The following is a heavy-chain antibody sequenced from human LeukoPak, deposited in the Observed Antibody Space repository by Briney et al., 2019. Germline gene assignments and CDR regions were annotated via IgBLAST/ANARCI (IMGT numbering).Heavy chain of an antibody. J-gene: IGHJ4*02. CDR3: ARGYCSSTSCYPFDY. V-gene: IGHV4-39*07. Sequence: SETLSLTCTVSGGSISSSSYYWGWIRQPPGKGLEWIGSIYYSGSTYYNPSLKSRVTISVDTSKNQFSLKLSSVTAADTAVYYCARGYCSSTSCYPFDYWGQGTLVTVSS. CDR1: GGSISSSSYY. D-gene: IGHD2-2*01. CDR2: IYYSGST.